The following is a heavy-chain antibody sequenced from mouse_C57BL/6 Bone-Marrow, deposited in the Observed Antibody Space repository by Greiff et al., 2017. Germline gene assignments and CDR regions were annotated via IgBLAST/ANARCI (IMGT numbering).Heavy chain of an antibody. CDR2: FYPGSGST. D-gene: IGHD2-4*01. Sequence: VQLHQPGAELVKPGASVKMSCKASGYTFTSYWLTWVKLRPGHGLEWLGDFYPGSGSTNSNEKFKGKATLTVDPPSSTASLQSSRLTSEDSAVYYGARGITTESWFAYWGQGTLVTVSA. V-gene: IGHV1-55*01. J-gene: IGHJ3*01. CDR3: ARGITTESWFAY. CDR1: GYTFTSYW.